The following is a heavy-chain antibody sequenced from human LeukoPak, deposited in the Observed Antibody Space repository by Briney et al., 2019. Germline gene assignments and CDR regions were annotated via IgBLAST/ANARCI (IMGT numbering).Heavy chain of an antibody. CDR2: ISGTSGST. D-gene: IGHD1-14*01. CDR1: GFTFSSYA. CDR3: AKDGRSNWYYYYMDV. J-gene: IGHJ6*03. V-gene: IGHV3-23*01. Sequence: PGGSLRLSCAASGFTFSSYAMSWVRQAPGKGLEWVSGISGTSGSTYYADSVKGRFTISRDNSKNTVYLQMNSLRAEDSAVYYCAKDGRSNWYYYYMDVWGKGTTVTVSS.